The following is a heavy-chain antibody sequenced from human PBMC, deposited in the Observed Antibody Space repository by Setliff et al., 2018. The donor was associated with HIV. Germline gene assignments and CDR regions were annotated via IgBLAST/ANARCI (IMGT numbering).Heavy chain of an antibody. D-gene: IGHD3-22*01. V-gene: IGHV1-8*02. CDR2: MNPNSGNT. Sequence: ASVKVSCKASGYTFSSYDINWVRQATGQGLEWMGWMNPNSGNTGYAQEFQGRVTMTRDTSISTAHMELNNLKFEDTAVYYCARARRDSYDRGRRNHYYIDVWGKGTTVTVSS. J-gene: IGHJ6*03. CDR1: GYTFSSYD. CDR3: ARARRDSYDRGRRNHYYIDV.